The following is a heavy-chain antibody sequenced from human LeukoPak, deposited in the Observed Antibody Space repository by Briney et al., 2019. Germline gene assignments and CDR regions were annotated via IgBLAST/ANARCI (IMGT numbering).Heavy chain of an antibody. J-gene: IGHJ4*02. Sequence: PSETLSLTCTVSGGSISSSSYYWGWIRQPPGKGLEWIGSIYYSGSTYYNPSLKSRVTISLDTSKNQFSLKLSSVTAADTAVYYCARTPPNWAIGKYFDYWGQGTLVTASS. CDR2: IYYSGST. D-gene: IGHD7-27*01. V-gene: IGHV4-39*01. CDR3: ARTPPNWAIGKYFDY. CDR1: GGSISSSSYY.